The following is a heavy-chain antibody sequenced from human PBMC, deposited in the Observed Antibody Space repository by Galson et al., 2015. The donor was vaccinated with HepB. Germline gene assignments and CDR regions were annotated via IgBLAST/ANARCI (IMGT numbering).Heavy chain of an antibody. CDR3: ARDIGDYCSSTSCYLPAFDI. CDR1: GYTFTSYG. CDR2: ISAYNGNI. J-gene: IGHJ3*02. V-gene: IGHV1-18*01. Sequence: SVKVSCKASGYTFTSYGISWVRQAPGQGLEWMGWISAYNGNINYAQKFQGRVTMTTDTSTSTAYMELRSLRSDDTAVYYCARDIGDYCSSTSCYLPAFDIWGQGTMVTVSS. D-gene: IGHD2-2*01.